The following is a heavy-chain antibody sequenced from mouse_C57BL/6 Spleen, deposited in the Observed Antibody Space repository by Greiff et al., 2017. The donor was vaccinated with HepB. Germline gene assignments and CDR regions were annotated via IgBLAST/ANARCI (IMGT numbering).Heavy chain of an antibody. CDR2: INPNNGST. Sequence: EVQLQQSGPELVKPGASVKMSCKASGYTITDYNMHWVKQSHGKSLEWIGYINPNNGSTSYNQKFKGKATLTVNKSSSTAYMELRSLTSEDSADCYCVRGGMAVPSYWYFDVWGTGTTVTVSS. V-gene: IGHV1-22*01. J-gene: IGHJ1*03. CDR1: GYTITDYN. CDR3: VRGGMAVPSYWYFDV.